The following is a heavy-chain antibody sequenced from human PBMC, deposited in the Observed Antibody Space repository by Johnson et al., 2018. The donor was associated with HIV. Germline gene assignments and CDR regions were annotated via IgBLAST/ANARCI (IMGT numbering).Heavy chain of an antibody. D-gene: IGHD6-19*01. Sequence: VQLVESGGGLVQPGGSLRLSCAASGFTFSTYDMHWVRQATGKGLEWVSAIGTAGDTYYPGSVKGRFTISRENAKNSLYLQMNSLRAGDTAVYYCTRGVGIAVAGNDAFDIWGQGTMVTVSS. J-gene: IGHJ3*02. CDR2: IGTAGDT. V-gene: IGHV3-13*01. CDR3: TRGVGIAVAGNDAFDI. CDR1: GFTFSTYD.